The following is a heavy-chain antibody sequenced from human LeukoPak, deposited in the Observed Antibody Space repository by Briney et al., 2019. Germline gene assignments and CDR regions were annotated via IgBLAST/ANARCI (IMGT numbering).Heavy chain of an antibody. CDR3: GRGPPFYSSSGSRNCFPP. V-gene: IGHV4-34*01. CDR1: GFTFSDYY. J-gene: IGHJ5*02. Sequence: GSLRLSCAASGFTFSDYYMSWIRQPPGKGLEWIGEINHSGSTNYNPSLKSRVTISVDTSKNQFSLKLSSVTAADTAVYYCGRGPPFYSSSGSRNCFPPGAQGPLAPVS. D-gene: IGHD6-13*01. CDR2: INHSGST.